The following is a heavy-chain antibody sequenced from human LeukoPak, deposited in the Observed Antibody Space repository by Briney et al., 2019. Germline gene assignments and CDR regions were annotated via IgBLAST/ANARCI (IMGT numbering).Heavy chain of an antibody. V-gene: IGHV4-59*01. CDR1: GGSISSYY. D-gene: IGHD3-10*01. CDR2: IYYSGST. Sequence: SETLSLTCTVSGGSISSYYWSWIRQPPGKGLEWIGYIYYSGSTNYNPSLKSRVTISVDTSKNQLSLKLSSVTAADTAVYYCARARRSRGTMVRGVISPDYYYYYMDVWGKGTTVTISS. CDR3: ARARRSRGTMVRGVISPDYYYYYMDV. J-gene: IGHJ6*03.